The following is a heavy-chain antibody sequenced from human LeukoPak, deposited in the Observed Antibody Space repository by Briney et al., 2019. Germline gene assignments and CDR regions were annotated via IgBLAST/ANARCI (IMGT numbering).Heavy chain of an antibody. CDR3: AKDSDYYHSSGYYYAYFQH. Sequence: GGSLRLSCAVSGFTFSTYSMNWVRQAPGKGLEWVSYMSSSSSTIYYADSVKGRFTISRDNAKNSLYLQMNSLRDEDTAVYYCAKDSDYYHSSGYYYAYFQHWGQGTLVTVSS. V-gene: IGHV3-48*02. CDR2: MSSSSSTI. J-gene: IGHJ1*01. D-gene: IGHD3-22*01. CDR1: GFTFSTYS.